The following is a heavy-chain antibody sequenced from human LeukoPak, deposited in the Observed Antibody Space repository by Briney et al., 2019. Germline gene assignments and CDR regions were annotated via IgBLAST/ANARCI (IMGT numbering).Heavy chain of an antibody. J-gene: IGHJ4*02. Sequence: GGSLRLSCAASGFTFSSYAMHWVRQAPGKGLEWGAVISYDGSNKYYADSVKGRFTISRDNSKNTLYLQMNSLRAEDTAVYYCAREGDIVVVVAATGRDGTYYFDYWGQGTLVTVSS. D-gene: IGHD2-15*01. CDR1: GFTFSSYA. CDR3: AREGDIVVVVAATGRDGTYYFDY. V-gene: IGHV3-30*04. CDR2: ISYDGSNK.